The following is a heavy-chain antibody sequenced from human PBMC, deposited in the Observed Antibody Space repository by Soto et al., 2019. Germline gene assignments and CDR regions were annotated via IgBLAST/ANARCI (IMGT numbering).Heavy chain of an antibody. V-gene: IGHV3-48*01. CDR3: ARDISVGLSNFDH. CDR1: GFTFRSYS. CDR2: ISSSGTTT. D-gene: IGHD3-16*02. Sequence: EVQLVESGGILVQPGGSLRLSCAASGFTFRSYSMNWVRQAPGKGLEWVSYISSSGTTTYYADSVKGRFTISRDNAKNSLYLQMSSLRAEDTAVYYCARDISVGLSNFDHWGQGTLVTVSS. J-gene: IGHJ4*02.